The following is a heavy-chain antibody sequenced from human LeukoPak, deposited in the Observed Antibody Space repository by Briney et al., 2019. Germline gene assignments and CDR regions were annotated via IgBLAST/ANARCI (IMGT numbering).Heavy chain of an antibody. CDR1: GGSISSYY. CDR3: ARAGCSGGSCFYYFDY. D-gene: IGHD2-15*01. J-gene: IGHJ4*02. Sequence: PSETLSLTCTVSGGSISSYYWSWIRQPPGKGLEWIGYIYYSGSTNYNPSLKSRVTISVDTSKNQFSLKLSSVTAADTAVYYCARAGCSGGSCFYYFDYWGQGTLVTVSS. V-gene: IGHV4-59*12. CDR2: IYYSGST.